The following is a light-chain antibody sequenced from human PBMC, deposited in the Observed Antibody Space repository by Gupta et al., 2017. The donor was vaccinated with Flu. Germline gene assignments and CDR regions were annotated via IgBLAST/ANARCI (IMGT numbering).Light chain of an antibody. V-gene: IGKV2-30*01. CDR2: NVS. Sequence: DVVMTQSPLSLPVTLGQPASISCRSSQSLLYSDGNTYLNWFQQRPGQSPRRLIYNVSNRDSGVPDRFSGSGSGSDFTLKISRVEAEDVGLYFCMQASHWPPITFGQGTRLEIK. J-gene: IGKJ5*01. CDR3: MQASHWPPIT. CDR1: QSLLYSDGNTY.